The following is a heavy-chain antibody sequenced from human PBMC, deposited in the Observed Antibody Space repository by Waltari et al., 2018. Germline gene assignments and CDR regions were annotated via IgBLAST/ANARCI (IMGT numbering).Heavy chain of an antibody. CDR2: IYSGGST. J-gene: IGHJ4*02. Sequence: EVQLLESGGGLVQPGGSLRLSCAASGFPFSSYAMSWVRQAPGKGLEWVSVIYSGGSTYYADSVKGRFTISRDNSKNTLYLQMNSLRAEDTAVYYCAKSIAAAEGYFDYWGQGTLVTVSS. CDR3: AKSIAAAEGYFDY. V-gene: IGHV3-23*03. CDR1: GFPFSSYA. D-gene: IGHD6-13*01.